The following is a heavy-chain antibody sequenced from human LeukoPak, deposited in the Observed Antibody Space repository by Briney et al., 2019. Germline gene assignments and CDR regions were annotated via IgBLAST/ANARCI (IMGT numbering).Heavy chain of an antibody. CDR1: GFTFSSYA. J-gene: IGHJ4*02. CDR3: ARDLVRGVDY. V-gene: IGHV3-23*01. CDR2: ISGSGDST. D-gene: IGHD3-10*01. Sequence: PGGSLRLSCAASGFTFSSYAMSWVRQAPGKGLEWVSVISGSGDSTHYADSVKGRFTISRDNSKNTVYLQMNSLRAEDTAVYYCARDLVRGVDYWGQGTLVTVSS.